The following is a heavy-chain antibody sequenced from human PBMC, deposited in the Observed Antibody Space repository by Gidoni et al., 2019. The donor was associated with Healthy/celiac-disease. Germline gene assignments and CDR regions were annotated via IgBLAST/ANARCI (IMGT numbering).Heavy chain of an antibody. CDR1: GFTCSSYA. CDR2: IIGSGGST. J-gene: IGHJ4*02. D-gene: IGHD5-12*01. CDR3: AKDPRRDGYNFGY. V-gene: IGHV3-23*01. Sequence: EVQRLESGGGLVQPGGSLRLSCAASGFTCSSYAMSWVRQAPGKGLEWVSAIIGSGGSTYYADSVKGRFTISRDNSKNTLYLQMNSLRAEDTAVYYCAKDPRRDGYNFGYWGQGTLVTVSS.